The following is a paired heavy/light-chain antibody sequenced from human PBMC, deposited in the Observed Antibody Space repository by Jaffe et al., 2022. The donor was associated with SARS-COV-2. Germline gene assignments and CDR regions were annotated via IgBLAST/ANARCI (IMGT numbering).Heavy chain of an antibody. CDR3: ARASSYDTLYYFDY. D-gene: IGHD3-3*01. Sequence: EVQLVESGGDLVQPGGSLRLSCEVSGFTFSSYSMNWVRQAPGKGLEWVSYISSSRSTIYYADSVKGRFTISRDNAKNSLYLQMDSLRAEDTAVYYCARASSYDTLYYFDYWGQGTLVTVSS. CDR1: GFTFSSYS. V-gene: IGHV3-48*01. CDR2: ISSSRSTI. J-gene: IGHJ4*02.
Light chain of an antibody. CDR3: QQLNSYPPGLT. CDR2: AAS. J-gene: IGKJ4*01. Sequence: DIQLTQSPSFLSASVGDRVTVTCRASQGISNYLAWYQQKPGKAPKLLIYAASTLQSGVPSRFSGSGSGTEFTLTISSLQPEDFATYYCQQLNSYPPGLTFGGGTKVEIK. V-gene: IGKV1-9*01. CDR1: QGISNY.